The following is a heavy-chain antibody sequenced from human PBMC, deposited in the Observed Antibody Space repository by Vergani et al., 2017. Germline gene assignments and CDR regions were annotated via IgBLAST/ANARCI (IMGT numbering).Heavy chain of an antibody. Sequence: EVQLVESGGGVVRPGGSLRLSCAASGFTFDDYGMSWVRQAPGKGLEWVSGINWNGGSTGYADSVKGRFTISRDNAKNSLYLQMNSLRAEDTALYYCARARLRYCSRTSCYRGDYWGQGTLVTVSS. V-gene: IGHV3-20*04. D-gene: IGHD2-2*02. J-gene: IGHJ4*02. CDR1: GFTFDDYG. CDR2: INWNGGST. CDR3: ARARLRYCSRTSCYRGDY.